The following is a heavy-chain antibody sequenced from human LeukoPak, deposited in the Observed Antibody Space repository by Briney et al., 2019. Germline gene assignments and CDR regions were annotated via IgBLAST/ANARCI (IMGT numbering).Heavy chain of an antibody. D-gene: IGHD1-26*01. Sequence: ASETLSLTCIVPGGSISSSGYYWGWIRQPPGKGLEWIASIYYSGSTYYNPSLKSRVTISVDTSKNQLSLKLSSLTAADTAVYYCARHEYSGSYYGLSWFDPWGQGTLVTVSS. V-gene: IGHV4-39*01. CDR1: GGSISSSGYY. CDR2: IYYSGST. J-gene: IGHJ5*02. CDR3: ARHEYSGSYYGLSWFDP.